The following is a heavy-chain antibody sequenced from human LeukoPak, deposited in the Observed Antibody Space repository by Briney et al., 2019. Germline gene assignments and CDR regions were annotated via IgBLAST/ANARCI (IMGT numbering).Heavy chain of an antibody. D-gene: IGHD2-21*02. CDR2: IRSKAYGGTT. CDR3: KGGDWPPDDY. Sequence: GGSLRLSCTASGFTFGDYAVSWFRQAPGKGLEWVGFIRSKAYGGTTEYAAPVKGRFTISRDDSKSIAYLQMNSLKTEDTAVYYCKGGDWPPDDYWGQGTLVTVSS. V-gene: IGHV3-49*03. J-gene: IGHJ4*02. CDR1: GFTFGDYA.